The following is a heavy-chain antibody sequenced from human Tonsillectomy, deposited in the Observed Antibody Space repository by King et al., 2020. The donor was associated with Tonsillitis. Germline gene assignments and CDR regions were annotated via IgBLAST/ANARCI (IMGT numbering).Heavy chain of an antibody. V-gene: IGHV3-11*01. J-gene: IGHJ5*02. CDR2: ISSSGSTI. D-gene: IGHD6-13*01. CDR3: ARVEDPYIAAAVALPGGLYWFDP. CDR1: GFTFSDYY. Sequence: VQLVESGGGLVKPGGSLRLSCAASGFTFSDYYMSWIRQAPGKGLEWVSYISSSGSTIYYADSVKGRFTISRDNAKNSLYLQMNSLRAEDTAVYYCARVEDPYIAAAVALPGGLYWFDPWGQGTLVTVSS.